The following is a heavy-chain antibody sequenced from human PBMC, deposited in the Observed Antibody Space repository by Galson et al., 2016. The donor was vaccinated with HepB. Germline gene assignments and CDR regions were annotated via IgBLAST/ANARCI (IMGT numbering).Heavy chain of an antibody. D-gene: IGHD1-1*01. CDR1: GFTLSDYY. CDR3: ARAGNGGETSLMDF. Sequence: SLRLSCAASGFTLSDYYMGWIRQAPGKGLEWVSYISSRSTYSNYADSLKGRFTISRDNAKDSLFLQLNSLTVDDTAVYYCARAGNGGETSLMDFWGQGTTVTVSS. CDR2: ISSRSTYS. J-gene: IGHJ6*02. V-gene: IGHV3-11*05.